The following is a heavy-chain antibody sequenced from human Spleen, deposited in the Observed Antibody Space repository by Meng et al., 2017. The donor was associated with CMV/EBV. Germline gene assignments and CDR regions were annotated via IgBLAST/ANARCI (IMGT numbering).Heavy chain of an antibody. V-gene: IGHV3-21*01. J-gene: IGHJ4*02. Sequence: GGSLRLSCAASGFTFSSYSMDWVRQAPGKGLEWVSSISRSTSYIHYADSVKGRFTISRDNAKNTLYLQMNSLRAEDTAMYYCARDYDGTTTGSGHWGQGTLVTVSS. CDR1: GFTFSSYS. CDR3: ARDYDGTTTGSGH. D-gene: IGHD1-7*01. CDR2: ISRSTSYI.